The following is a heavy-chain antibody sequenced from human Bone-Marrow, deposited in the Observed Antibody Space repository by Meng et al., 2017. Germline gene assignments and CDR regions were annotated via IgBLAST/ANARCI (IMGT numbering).Heavy chain of an antibody. CDR3: ARRYQLLWDAFDI. CDR2: IYPGDSDT. V-gene: IGHV5-51*01. D-gene: IGHD2-2*01. J-gene: IGHJ3*02. Sequence: GESLKISCKGSGYSFTSYWIGWVRQMPGKGLEWMGIIYPGDSDTRYSPSFQGQVTISADKSISTAYLQWSSLKTSDTAMYYCARRYQLLWDAFDIWGQGTMVTVSS. CDR1: GYSFTSYW.